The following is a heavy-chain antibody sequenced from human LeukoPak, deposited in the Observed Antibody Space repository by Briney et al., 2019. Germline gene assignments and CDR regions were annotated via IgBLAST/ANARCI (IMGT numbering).Heavy chain of an antibody. D-gene: IGHD3-10*01. CDR1: GGSISSSSYY. CDR3: ANTMVRGVTPHY. Sequence: SETLSLTCTVSGGSISSSSYYWGWIRQPPGKGLEWIGSIYYSGSTYYNPSLKSRVTISVDTSKNQFSLKLSSVTAADTAVYYCANTMVRGVTPHYWGQGTLVTVSS. V-gene: IGHV4-39*01. J-gene: IGHJ4*02. CDR2: IYYSGST.